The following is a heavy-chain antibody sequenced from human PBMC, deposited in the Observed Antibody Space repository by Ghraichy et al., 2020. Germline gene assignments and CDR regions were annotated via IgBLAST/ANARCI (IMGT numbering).Heavy chain of an antibody. V-gene: IGHV3-7*03. CDR2: IKRDGTEK. CDR1: GSTFSSYG. CDR3: ARRYCIGGDCFSAFYQHHYMDV. J-gene: IGHJ6*04. Sequence: GGSLRLSCAASGSTFSSYGMNWVRQAPGEGLEWVANIKRDGTEKYYVDSVRGRFTISRDNAKNSLYLQMNSLRAEDTAIYYCARRYCIGGDCFSAFYQHHYMDVWGKGTTVTVSS. D-gene: IGHD2-21*01.